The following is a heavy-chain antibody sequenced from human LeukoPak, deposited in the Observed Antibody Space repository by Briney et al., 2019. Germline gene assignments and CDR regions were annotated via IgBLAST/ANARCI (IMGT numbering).Heavy chain of an antibody. V-gene: IGHV3-23*01. CDR3: AKLLAGSPFDY. D-gene: IGHD6-19*01. J-gene: IGHJ4*02. CDR2: ISGSGGST. CDR1: GFTFSSYV. Sequence: AGGSLRLSCAASGFTFSSYVVSWVRQAPGKGLEWVSAISGSGGSTYYADSVKGRFTISRDNSKNTLYLQMDSLRAEDTAVFYCAKLLAGSPFDYWGQGTLVTVSS.